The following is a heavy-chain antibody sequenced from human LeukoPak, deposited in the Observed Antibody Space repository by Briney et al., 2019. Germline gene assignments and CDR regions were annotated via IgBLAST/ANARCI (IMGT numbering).Heavy chain of an antibody. Sequence: SETLSLTCAVYGGSFSGYYWSWIRQPPGKGLEWIGEINHSGSTNYNPSLKSRVTISVDTSKNQFSLKLSSVTAADTAVYYCARGGYGDYDFSYFDYWGQGTLVTVSS. CDR2: INHSGST. J-gene: IGHJ4*02. CDR1: GGSFSGYY. CDR3: ARGGYGDYDFSYFDY. V-gene: IGHV4-34*01. D-gene: IGHD4-17*01.